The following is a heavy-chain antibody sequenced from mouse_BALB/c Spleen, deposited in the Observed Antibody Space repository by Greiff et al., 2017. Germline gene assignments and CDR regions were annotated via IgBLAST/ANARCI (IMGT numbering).Heavy chain of an antibody. D-gene: IGHD2-2*01. J-gene: IGHJ3*01. CDR1: GYSFTGYY. CDR2: INPYNGAT. V-gene: IGHV1-31*01. Sequence: VQLQQSGPELVKPGASVKISCKASGYSFTGYYMHWVKQSHVKSLEWIGRINPYNGATSYNQNFKDKASLTVDKSSSTAYMELHSLTSEDSAVYYCAGYDGAWFAYWGQGTLVTVSA. CDR3: AGYDGAWFAY.